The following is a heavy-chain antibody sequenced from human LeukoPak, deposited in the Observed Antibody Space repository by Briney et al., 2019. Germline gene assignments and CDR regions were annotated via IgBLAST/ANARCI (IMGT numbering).Heavy chain of an antibody. CDR2: VSRSSRHM. D-gene: IGHD4-11*01. Sequence: GGSLRLSCAASGFTFSSYSMNWVHQAPGKGLEWVSSVSRSSRHMYYADSVKGRFTISRDDAKNSLSLQMDSLRAEDSAVYYCVRDLDTVTTAFLVYWGQGTLVTVSS. V-gene: IGHV3-21*01. CDR3: VRDLDTVTTAFLVY. J-gene: IGHJ4*02. CDR1: GFTFSSYS.